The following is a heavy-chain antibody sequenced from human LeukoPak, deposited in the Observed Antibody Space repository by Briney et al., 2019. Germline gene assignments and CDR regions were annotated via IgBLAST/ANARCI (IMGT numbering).Heavy chain of an antibody. CDR3: VRLFGGVTTFDY. CDR2: INQDGSAE. D-gene: IGHD4-17*01. CDR1: GFTFSNYS. Sequence: GGSLRLSCAASGFTFSNYSMSWVRQAPGKGLDWVASINQDGSAEYYVDSVRGRFTISRDNAKNSLYLQVNSLRVDDTAVYYCVRLFGGVTTFDYWGQGTLVTVSS. V-gene: IGHV3-7*01. J-gene: IGHJ4*02.